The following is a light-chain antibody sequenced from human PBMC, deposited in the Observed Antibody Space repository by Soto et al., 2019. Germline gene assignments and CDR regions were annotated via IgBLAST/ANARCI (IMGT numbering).Light chain of an antibody. J-gene: IGKJ1*01. CDR1: RRVSSS. CDR2: FAS. CDR3: QQYHTYSRT. Sequence: DIQMTQSPSTLSASVGDRVTITCRASRRVSSSLAWYQQKPGKAPRLLIYFASNLESGVPSRFSGSGSGTEFTLTISSLQPDDFASYYCQQYHTYSRTFGQGTKVDIK. V-gene: IGKV1-5*01.